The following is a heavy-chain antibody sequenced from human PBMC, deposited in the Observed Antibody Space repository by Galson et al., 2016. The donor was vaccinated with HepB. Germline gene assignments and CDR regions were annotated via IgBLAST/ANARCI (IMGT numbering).Heavy chain of an antibody. Sequence: SLRLSCAASGFTFSRSWMSWVRQAPGKGLEWVANIKQDGSEKYYVDSVKGRFTISRDNAKNSLYLQINSLSAEDTAVYYCARDRGGTYSNCFDYWGQGTMV. J-gene: IGHJ4*02. CDR1: GFTFSRSW. V-gene: IGHV3-7*03. D-gene: IGHD1-26*01. CDR2: IKQDGSEK. CDR3: ARDRGGTYSNCFDY.